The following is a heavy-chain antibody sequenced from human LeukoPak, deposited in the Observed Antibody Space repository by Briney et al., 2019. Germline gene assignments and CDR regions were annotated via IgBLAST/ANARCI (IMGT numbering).Heavy chain of an antibody. CDR3: ARGTLYRGWSYYLDF. CDR1: GDSITGYY. V-gene: IGHV4-39*07. J-gene: IGHJ4*02. CDR2: IYYTGNT. D-gene: IGHD6-19*01. Sequence: PSETLSLTCSVSGDSITGYYWGWIRQPPGKGLEWIGNIYYTGNTYYNSSLKSRVTISLDTSKNHFSLRLRSVTAADTAMYYCARGTLYRGWSYYLDFWGQGSQVTVSS.